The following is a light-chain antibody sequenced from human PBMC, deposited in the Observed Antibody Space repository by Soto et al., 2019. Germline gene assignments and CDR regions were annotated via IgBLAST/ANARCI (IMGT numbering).Light chain of an antibody. CDR1: SSDVGGYNF. J-gene: IGLJ2*01. V-gene: IGLV2-8*01. CDR3: SSYAGTNIPVV. Sequence: QSVLTQPPSASGSPGQSVTISCTGSSSDVGGYNFVSWYQQHPGKAPKLIIYDVSERPSGVPDRFSGSKSGNTASLTVSGLQADDEADYYCSSYAGTNIPVVFGGGTKLTVL. CDR2: DVS.